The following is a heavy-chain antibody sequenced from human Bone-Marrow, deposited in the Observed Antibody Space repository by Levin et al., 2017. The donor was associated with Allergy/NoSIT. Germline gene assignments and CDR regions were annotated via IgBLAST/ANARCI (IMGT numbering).Heavy chain of an antibody. V-gene: IGHV4-31*03. CDR2: IYDSGST. D-gene: IGHD5-18*01. CDR3: ARIPDTTSEFDY. J-gene: IGHJ4*02. Sequence: SETLSLTCTVSGGSIRSGGYYWSWIRQHPGKGLEWIGYIYDSGSTSYNPSLESRVAISVDTSKNQFYLKLTSLTAADTAGYYCARIPDTTSEFDYWGQGTLVTVSS. CDR1: GGSIRSGGYY.